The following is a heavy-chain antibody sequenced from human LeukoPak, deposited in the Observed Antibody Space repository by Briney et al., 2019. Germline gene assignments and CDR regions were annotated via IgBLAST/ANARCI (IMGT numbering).Heavy chain of an antibody. J-gene: IGHJ4*02. CDR2: IYHSGST. Sequence: SETLSLTCTVSGGSISSGGYYWSWIRQPPGKGLEWIGYIYHSGSTYYNPSLKSRVTISVDRSKNQFSLKLSSVTAADTAVYYCASLYGDFWSGYYYWGQGTLVTVSS. CDR1: GGSISSGGYY. D-gene: IGHD3-3*01. CDR3: ASLYGDFWSGYYY. V-gene: IGHV4-30-2*01.